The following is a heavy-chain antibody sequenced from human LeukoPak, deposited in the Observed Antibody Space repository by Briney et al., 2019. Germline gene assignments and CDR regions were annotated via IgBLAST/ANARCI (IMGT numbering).Heavy chain of an antibody. CDR2: ISGSGDST. Sequence: PGGSLRLSCAASGFTFSSYAMIWVRQAPGKGLEWVSEISGSGDSTYYADSVKGRFTISRDNSKNTLYLQMNSLRAEDTAVYYCAKDLGIVVVPIGFFDYWGQGTLVTVSS. J-gene: IGHJ4*02. V-gene: IGHV3-23*01. CDR3: AKDLGIVVVPIGFFDY. CDR1: GFTFSSYA. D-gene: IGHD3-22*01.